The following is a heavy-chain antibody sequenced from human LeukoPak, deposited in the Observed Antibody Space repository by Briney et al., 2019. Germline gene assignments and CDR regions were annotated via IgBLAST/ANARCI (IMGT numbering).Heavy chain of an antibody. J-gene: IGHJ4*02. D-gene: IGHD3-10*01. CDR1: GFTFSSYA. Sequence: QPGRSLRLSCAASGFTFSSYAMHWVRQAPGKGLEWVAVISYDGINKYYADSVKGRFTISRDNSKNTLFLELNSLRVDDTAVYYCARGKVHYGSGSYQNYWGQGTLVTVSS. CDR2: ISYDGINK. V-gene: IGHV3-30-3*01. CDR3: ARGKVHYGSGSYQNY.